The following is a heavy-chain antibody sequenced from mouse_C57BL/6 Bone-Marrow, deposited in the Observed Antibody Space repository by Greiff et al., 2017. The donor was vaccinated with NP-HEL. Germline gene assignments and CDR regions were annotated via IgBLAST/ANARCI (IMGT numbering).Heavy chain of an antibody. V-gene: IGHV1-64*01. CDR3: ATYYYGSYYAMDY. D-gene: IGHD1-1*01. CDR1: GYTFTSYW. Sequence: QVQLKQSGAELVKPGASVKLSCKASGYTFTSYWMHWVKQRPGQGLEWIGMIHPNSGSTNYNEKFKSKATLTVDKSSSTAYMQLSSLTSEDSAVYYCATYYYGSYYAMDYWGQGTSVTVSS. CDR2: IHPNSGST. J-gene: IGHJ4*01.